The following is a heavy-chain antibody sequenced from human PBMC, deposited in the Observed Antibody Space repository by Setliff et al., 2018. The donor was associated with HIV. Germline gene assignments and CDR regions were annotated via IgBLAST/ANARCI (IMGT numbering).Heavy chain of an antibody. J-gene: IGHJ4*02. D-gene: IGHD3-10*01. CDR1: GYTLTKYG. V-gene: IGHV1-18*01. CDR2: ISGYNGDT. Sequence: ASVKVSCKTSGYTLTKYGISWVRQAPGQGLEWMGWISGYNGDTKLAQKFQGRLTVTADTSRSLAFMELRSLRSDDTAIYYCARDLVGHGSGNYYDIPFDHWGQGTLVTV. CDR3: ARDLVGHGSGNYYDIPFDH.